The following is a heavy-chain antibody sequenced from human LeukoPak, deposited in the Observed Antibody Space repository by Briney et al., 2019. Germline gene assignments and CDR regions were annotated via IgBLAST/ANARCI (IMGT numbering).Heavy chain of an antibody. CDR3: ARGHGPGGSRWPNLDH. D-gene: IGHD6-13*01. CDR1: AYTFTSYD. CDR2: MDPSSGNT. V-gene: IGHV1-8*01. J-gene: IGHJ4*02. Sequence: EASVKVSCKASAYTFTSYDINWVRQATGQGLEWMGWMDPSSGNTAYAQKFQGRVTMTRDTSISTAYMELSSLRSEDTAVYYCARGHGPGGSRWPNLDHWGQGTLVTVSS.